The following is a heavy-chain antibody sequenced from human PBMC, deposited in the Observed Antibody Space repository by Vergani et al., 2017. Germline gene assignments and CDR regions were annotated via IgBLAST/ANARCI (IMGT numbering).Heavy chain of an antibody. CDR2: IDPSDSYT. D-gene: IGHD6-19*01. J-gene: IGHJ6*02. CDR3: ARQVAVAGKWWGPYYYYGMDV. Sequence: VQLVQSGAEVKKPGESLRISCKGSGYSFTSYWISWVRQMHGKGLEWMGRIDPSDSYTNYSPSFQGHVTISADKSISTAYLQWSSLKASDTAMYYCARQVAVAGKWWGPYYYYGMDVWGQGTTVTVSS. V-gene: IGHV5-10-1*01. CDR1: GYSFTSYW.